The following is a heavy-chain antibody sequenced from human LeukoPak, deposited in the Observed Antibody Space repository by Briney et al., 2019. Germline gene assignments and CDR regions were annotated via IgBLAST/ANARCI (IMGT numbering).Heavy chain of an antibody. V-gene: IGHV4-31*03. Sequence: SETLSLTCTVSGGSISSGGYYWSWIRQHPGKGLEWIGYIYYSGSTYYNPSLKSRVTISVDTSKNQFSLRLSSVTAADTAVYYCARASTGVYIDYWGQGTLVTVSS. CDR2: IYYSGST. J-gene: IGHJ4*02. CDR1: GGSISSGGYY. D-gene: IGHD2-2*01. CDR3: ARASTGVYIDY.